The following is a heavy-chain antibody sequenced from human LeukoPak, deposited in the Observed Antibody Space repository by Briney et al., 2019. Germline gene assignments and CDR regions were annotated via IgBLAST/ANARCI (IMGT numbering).Heavy chain of an antibody. Sequence: PGGSLRLSCAASGFTFSSDAISWVRQAPGKGLEWVSTINYSGGSTYYADSVKGRLTISRDNSKNTLYLQMNSLRVEDTAVYYCANRPGWRAFDSWGQGTLVTVSS. CDR1: GFTFSSDA. CDR3: ANRPGWRAFDS. V-gene: IGHV3-23*01. J-gene: IGHJ4*02. CDR2: INYSGGST.